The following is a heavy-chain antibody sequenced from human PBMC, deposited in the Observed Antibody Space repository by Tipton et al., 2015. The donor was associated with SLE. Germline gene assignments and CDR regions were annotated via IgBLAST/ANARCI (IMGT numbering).Heavy chain of an antibody. CDR2: IYPGSSDT. CDR3: ARPGSSDWYFDL. D-gene: IGHD2-15*01. CDR1: GYSFTSYW. J-gene: IGHJ2*01. Sequence: QLVQSGAEVKKPGESLKISCKGSGYSFTSYWIGWVRQMPGKGLEGMGTIYPGSSDTRSSPSYQGQVTILAYQSISTAYLQWSSLKAADAAMYYCARPGSSDWYFDLWGRGTLVTVSS. V-gene: IGHV5-51*01.